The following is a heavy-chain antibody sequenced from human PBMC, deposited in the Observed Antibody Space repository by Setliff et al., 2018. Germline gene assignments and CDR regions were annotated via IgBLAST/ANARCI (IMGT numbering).Heavy chain of an antibody. J-gene: IGHJ3*02. V-gene: IGHV1-3*04. CDR2: IDTGNGNT. Sequence: ASVKVSCKASGYTFTSYAMHWVRQAPGQRLEWMGWIDTGNGNTKYSQQFQGRVTITRDTSANTAYMELSSLRSEDTAVYYCARIKSSLVRGVISAFDIWGQGTMVTVSS. CDR3: ARIKSSLVRGVISAFDI. CDR1: GYTFTSYA. D-gene: IGHD3-10*01.